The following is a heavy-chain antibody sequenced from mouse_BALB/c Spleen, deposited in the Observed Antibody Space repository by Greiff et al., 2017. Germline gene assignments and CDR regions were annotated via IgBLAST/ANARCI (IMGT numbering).Heavy chain of an antibody. J-gene: IGHJ4*01. CDR2: INSNGGST. Sequence: DVKLVESGGGLVKLGGSLKLSCAASGFTFSSYYMSWVRQTPEKRLELVAAINSNGGSTYYPDTVKGRFTISSDNAKNTLYLQMSSLKSEDTALYYCARQGVAYYDAMDDWGQGTSVTVSS. CDR1: GFTFSSYY. CDR3: ARQGVAYYDAMDD. D-gene: IGHD2-10*01. V-gene: IGHV5-6-2*01.